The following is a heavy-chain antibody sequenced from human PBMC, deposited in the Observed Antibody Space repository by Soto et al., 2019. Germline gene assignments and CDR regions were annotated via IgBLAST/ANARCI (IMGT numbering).Heavy chain of an antibody. J-gene: IGHJ3*02. CDR1: GYTFTSYD. V-gene: IGHV1-46*03. CDR2: INPTTTST. CDR3: ARDLYSSSWYVRAFDM. Sequence: ASVKVSCKASGYTFTSYDISWVRQAPGQGLEWMGIINPTTTSTSDAQKFQGRVTMTRDTSTSTVYMELSSLRSEDTAVYYCARDLYSSSWYVRAFDMWGQGTMVTVSS. D-gene: IGHD6-13*01.